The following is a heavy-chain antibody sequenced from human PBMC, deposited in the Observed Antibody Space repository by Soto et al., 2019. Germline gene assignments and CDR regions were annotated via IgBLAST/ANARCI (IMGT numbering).Heavy chain of an antibody. J-gene: IGHJ5*02. CDR3: ARRVSP. D-gene: IGHD2-8*01. Sequence: QVPLQASGPGLVQPSQTLSLTCTFSGGSISSGGYSWTWIRQHPGKGLEWIGYVYYRGGTNYNPALKRRATTTGDASKNQCSRKLSSVTAADTAVDYCARRVSPWGQGTLGTVAS. V-gene: IGHV4-31*03. CDR2: VYYRGGT. CDR1: GGSISSGGYS.